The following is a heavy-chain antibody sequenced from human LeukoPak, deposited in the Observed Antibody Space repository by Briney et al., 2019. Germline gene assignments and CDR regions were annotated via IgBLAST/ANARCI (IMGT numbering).Heavy chain of an antibody. CDR1: GGSISSYY. D-gene: IGHD5-18*01. CDR3: ARQAGGYSYGYRFSWFDP. V-gene: IGHV4-39*01. J-gene: IGHJ5*02. CDR2: IYYSGST. Sequence: SETLSLTCTVSGGSISSYYWGWIRQPPGKGLEWIGSIYYSGSTYYNPSLKSRVTISVDTSKNQFSLKLSSVTAADTAVYYCARQAGGYSYGYRFSWFDPWGQGTLVTVSS.